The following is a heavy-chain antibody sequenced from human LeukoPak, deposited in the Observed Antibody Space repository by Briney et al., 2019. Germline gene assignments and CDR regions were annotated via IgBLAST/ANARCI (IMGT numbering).Heavy chain of an antibody. D-gene: IGHD3-3*01. Sequence: ASQTLSLTCTVSGASISSGTYYFTWIRQPAGKGLEWIGSIYHSGSAYYNPSLKSRVTVSVDTSKNQFSLKLNSVTAADTAVYYCARVPHGETIFGVVLYWFDPWGQGTLVTVFS. CDR2: IYHSGSA. CDR1: GASISSGTYY. J-gene: IGHJ5*02. V-gene: IGHV4-61*02. CDR3: ARVPHGETIFGVVLYWFDP.